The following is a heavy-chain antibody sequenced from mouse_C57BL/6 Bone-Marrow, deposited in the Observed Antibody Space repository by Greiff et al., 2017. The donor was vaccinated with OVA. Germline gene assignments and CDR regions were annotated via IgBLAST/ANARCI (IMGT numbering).Heavy chain of an antibody. CDR1: GYTFTSYW. Sequence: QVQLQQPGAELVKPGASVKLSCKASGYTFTSYWMHWVKQRPGQGLEWIGMIHPNSGSTNYNEKFKSKATLTVDKSSSTAYMQLSSLTSEDSAVDYCAVGFITTVVEVEWYFDVWGTGTTVTVSS. CDR2: IHPNSGST. J-gene: IGHJ1*03. V-gene: IGHV1-64*01. D-gene: IGHD1-1*01. CDR3: AVGFITTVVEVEWYFDV.